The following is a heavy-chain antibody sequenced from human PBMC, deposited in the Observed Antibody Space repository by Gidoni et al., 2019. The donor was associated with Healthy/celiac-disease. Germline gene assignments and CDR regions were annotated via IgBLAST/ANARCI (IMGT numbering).Heavy chain of an antibody. V-gene: IGHV4-39*01. Sequence: QLQLQESGPGLVKPSATLSLNCTVSGGSISSSSYYWGWIRQPPGKGLEWIGSIYYSGSTYYNPSLKSRVTISVDTSKNQFSLKLSSVTAADTAVYYCARRAKNWFDPWGQGTLVTVSS. CDR3: ARRAKNWFDP. CDR1: GGSISSSSYY. J-gene: IGHJ5*02. CDR2: IYYSGST.